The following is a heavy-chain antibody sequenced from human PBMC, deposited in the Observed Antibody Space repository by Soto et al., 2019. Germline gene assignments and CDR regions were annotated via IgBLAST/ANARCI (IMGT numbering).Heavy chain of an antibody. D-gene: IGHD1-26*01. Sequence: PGESLNISCAASGFNFSLCAMGWVRQAQGKGLEWVSDIIDSGSYIYDTDSVKGRFTISRDNTKDSLYLQMNSLRAEDTAIYYCARGSAFIGLDYWGQGTPVTVSS. CDR2: IIDSGSYI. CDR3: ARGSAFIGLDY. J-gene: IGHJ4*02. CDR1: GFNFSLCA. V-gene: IGHV3-23*01.